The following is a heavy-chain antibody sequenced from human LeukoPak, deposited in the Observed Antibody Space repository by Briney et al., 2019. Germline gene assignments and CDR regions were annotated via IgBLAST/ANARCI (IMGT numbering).Heavy chain of an antibody. CDR3: AKGISGSCYTGLGF. V-gene: IGHV3-23*01. D-gene: IGHD2-2*02. CDR2: ISGSGGST. Sequence: QAGGSLRLSCAASGFTFSSYAMSWVRQTPGKGLEWVAAISGSGGSTYYADSVKGRFTISRDNSKNTLYLQMNSLRAEDTAVYYCAKGISGSCYTGLGFWGQGTLVTVSS. CDR1: GFTFSSYA. J-gene: IGHJ4*02.